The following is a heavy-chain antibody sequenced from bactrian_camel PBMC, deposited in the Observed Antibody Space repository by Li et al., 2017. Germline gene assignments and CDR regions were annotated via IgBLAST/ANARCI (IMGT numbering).Heavy chain of an antibody. J-gene: IGHJ4*01. CDR2: IGTAQGIT. V-gene: IGHV3S42*01. D-gene: IGHD3*01. CDR1: GYTFNTY. Sequence: VQLVESGGGSALAGGSVRLSCAASGYTFNTYSWFRQAPGKAREGVATIGTAQGITRYSDSVKGRFTISKDNAKNTLYLQMNSLKPEDTDMYYCATCSDPFFGQGTQVTVS.